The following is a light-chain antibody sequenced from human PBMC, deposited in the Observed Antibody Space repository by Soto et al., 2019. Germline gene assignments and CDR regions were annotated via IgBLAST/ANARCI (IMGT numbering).Light chain of an antibody. J-gene: IGKJ5*01. CDR2: FGS. Sequence: DIVMTQMPVSLPVTPGEPASISCKSSRSRLHSHGYNYMDWYLQKTGQSPQLLIYFGSYRASGVPDRLSGSGSGTNFTLRISRVETDDFGIYYCMKALQVPITCGQGTRLEI. V-gene: IGKV2-28*01. CDR1: RSRLHSHGYNY. CDR3: MKALQVPIT.